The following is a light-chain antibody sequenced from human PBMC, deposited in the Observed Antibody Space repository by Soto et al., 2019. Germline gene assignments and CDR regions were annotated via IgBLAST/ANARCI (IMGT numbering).Light chain of an antibody. J-gene: IGKJ4*01. CDR1: QDIRSS. Sequence: DIPLTQSPSFLSASVGDRLTITCRASQDIRSSLAWYQQKPGKAPNLLISTVSTLQSGVPSRFSGSRSGTEFTLTISSLHPEDVATYYCQQFNSSPFTFGGGTKVEI. CDR3: QQFNSSPFT. CDR2: TVS. V-gene: IGKV1-9*01.